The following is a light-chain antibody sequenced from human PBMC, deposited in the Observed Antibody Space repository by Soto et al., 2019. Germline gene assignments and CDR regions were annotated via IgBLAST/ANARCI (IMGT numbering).Light chain of an antibody. Sequence: QMTQSPSTLSASVGDRVPITCRASQTISNWLAWYQQKPGKAPKLLIYKASTLESAVPSRFSGSGSGTEFTLTISCLQSEDFATYYCQQFPSYPRTFGQRTKVDIK. V-gene: IGKV1-5*03. CDR2: KAS. CDR3: QQFPSYPRT. J-gene: IGKJ1*01. CDR1: QTISNW.